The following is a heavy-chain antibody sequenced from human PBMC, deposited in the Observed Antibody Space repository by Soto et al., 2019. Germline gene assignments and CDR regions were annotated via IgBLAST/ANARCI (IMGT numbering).Heavy chain of an antibody. J-gene: IGHJ5*02. CDR2: ISGSGGST. CDR1: GFTFSSYA. D-gene: IGHD3-10*01. CDR3: AKDRLVRGVAHINWFDP. V-gene: IGHV3-23*01. Sequence: LRLSCAASGFTFSSYAMIWVRQAPWKGLEWVSAISGSGGSTYYADSVKGRFTISRDNSKNTLYLQMNSLRAEDTAVYYCAKDRLVRGVAHINWFDPWGQGTLVTVSS.